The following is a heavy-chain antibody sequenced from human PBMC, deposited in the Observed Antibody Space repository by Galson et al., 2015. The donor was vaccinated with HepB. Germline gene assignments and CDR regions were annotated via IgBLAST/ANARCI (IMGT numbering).Heavy chain of an antibody. J-gene: IGHJ5*02. CDR3: TTAPLHPFS. Sequence: SLRLSCATSGFTFSNAWVSWVRQAPGKGLEWVGRIESRTDGETTDYAAPVKGRFTISRDDSRDTLYLQMNNLKTEDTGLYFCTTAPLHPFSWGQGILVTASS. CDR1: GFTFSNAW. CDR2: IESRTDGETT. D-gene: IGHD2/OR15-2a*01. V-gene: IGHV3-15*04.